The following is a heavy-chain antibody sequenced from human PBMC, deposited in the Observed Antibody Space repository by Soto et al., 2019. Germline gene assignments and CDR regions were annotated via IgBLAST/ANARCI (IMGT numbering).Heavy chain of an antibody. CDR1: GFTFSSYA. CDR3: AKPYYYDSSGYYSVPPVFDY. CDR2: ISGSGGST. V-gene: IGHV3-23*01. D-gene: IGHD3-22*01. J-gene: IGHJ4*02. Sequence: PGGSLRLSCAASGFTFSSYAMSWVRQAPGKGLEWVSAISGSGGSTYYADSVKGRFTISRDNSKNTLYLQMNSLRAEDTAVYYCAKPYYYDSSGYYSVPPVFDYWGQGTLVTVSS.